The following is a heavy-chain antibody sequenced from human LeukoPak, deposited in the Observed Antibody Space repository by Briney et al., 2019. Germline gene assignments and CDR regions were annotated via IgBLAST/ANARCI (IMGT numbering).Heavy chain of an antibody. D-gene: IGHD3-10*01. Sequence: PSETLSLTCAVSGDSLSNYYWSWIRQPPGKGLEWIGYIYYSGSTNYNPSLKSRVTISVDTSKNQFSLKLSSVTAADTAVYYCARAPYGSGSPDAFDIWGQGTMVTVSS. CDR3: ARAPYGSGSPDAFDI. V-gene: IGHV4-59*01. CDR2: IYYSGST. J-gene: IGHJ3*02. CDR1: GDSLSNYY.